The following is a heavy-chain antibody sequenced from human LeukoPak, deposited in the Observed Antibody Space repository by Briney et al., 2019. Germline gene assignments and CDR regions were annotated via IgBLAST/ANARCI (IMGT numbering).Heavy chain of an antibody. CDR1: GFTFSSYG. D-gene: IGHD2-2*01. J-gene: IGHJ4*02. CDR2: ISYDGSNK. CDR3: AKGSTSSRPYYFDY. V-gene: IGHV3-30*18. Sequence: GGSLRLSCAASGFTFSSYGMHWVRQAPGKGLEWVAVISYDGSNKYYADSVKGRFTISRDNSKNTLYLQMNSLRAEDTAVYYCAKGSTSSRPYYFDYWGQGALVTVSS.